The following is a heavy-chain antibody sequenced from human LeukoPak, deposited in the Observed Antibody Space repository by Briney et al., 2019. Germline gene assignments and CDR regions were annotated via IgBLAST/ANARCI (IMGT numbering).Heavy chain of an antibody. CDR3: ARQQFHDYGDYGVNYYYMDV. D-gene: IGHD4-17*01. J-gene: IGHJ6*03. CDR2: IRYDRSNK. CDR1: GFTFSSYG. Sequence: PGGSLRLSCAASGFTFSSYGMHWVRQAPGKGLEWVAFIRYDRSNKYYADSVKGRFTISRDNSKNTLYLQMNSLRAEDTAVYYCARQQFHDYGDYGVNYYYMDVWGKGTTVTISS. V-gene: IGHV3-30*02.